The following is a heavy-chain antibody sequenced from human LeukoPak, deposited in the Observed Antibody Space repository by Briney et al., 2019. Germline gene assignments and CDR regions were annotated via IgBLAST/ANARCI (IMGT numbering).Heavy chain of an antibody. J-gene: IGHJ6*03. CDR1: GYSISSGYY. CDR3: ARNYYGSGSYPATLYYYYYMDV. Sequence: SETLSLTCTVSGYSISSGYYWGWIRQPPGKGLEWIGSIYHSGSTYYNPSLKSRVTISVDTSKNQFSLKLSSVTAADTAVYYCARNYYGSGSYPATLYYYYYMDVWGKGTTVTISS. CDR2: IYHSGST. D-gene: IGHD3-10*01. V-gene: IGHV4-38-2*02.